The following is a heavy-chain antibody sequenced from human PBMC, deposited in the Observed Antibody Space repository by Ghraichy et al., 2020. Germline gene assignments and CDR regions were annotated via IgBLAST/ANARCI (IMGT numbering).Heavy chain of an antibody. Sequence: GGSLRLSCAASGFIFSTYWMTWVRQAPGKGLEWVANIKQDGSEIYYVDSVKGRFTISRDNAKNSLYLQMNSLRAEDTAVYYCARGPYYFGSGAFDFWGQGTLVTVSS. CDR3: ARGPYYFGSGAFDF. CDR1: GFIFSTYW. D-gene: IGHD3-10*01. CDR2: IKQDGSEI. V-gene: IGHV3-7*03. J-gene: IGHJ4*02.